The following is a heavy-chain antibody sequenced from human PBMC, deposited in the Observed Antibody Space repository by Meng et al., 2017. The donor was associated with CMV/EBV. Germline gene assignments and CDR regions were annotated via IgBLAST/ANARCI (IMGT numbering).Heavy chain of an antibody. CDR3: ARDVTIFGPRRGMDV. CDR1: GGSVSSGSYY. Sequence: SETLSLTCTVSGGSVSSGSYYWSWIRQPPGKGLEWIGYIYYSGSTNYNPSLKSRVTISVDTSKNQFSLKLSSVTAADTAVYYCARDVTIFGPRRGMDVWGQGTTVTVSS. D-gene: IGHD3-3*01. J-gene: IGHJ6*02. V-gene: IGHV4-61*01. CDR2: IYYSGST.